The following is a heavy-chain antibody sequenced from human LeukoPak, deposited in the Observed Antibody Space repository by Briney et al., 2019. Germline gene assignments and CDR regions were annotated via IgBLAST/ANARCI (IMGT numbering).Heavy chain of an antibody. D-gene: IGHD3-22*01. CDR2: IWHDGNNK. Sequence: GGSLRLSCATSGFAFSTQGMHWVRQAPGKGLEWVAAIWHDGNNKYYVDSVKGRFTISRDNSKNTVYLQMNSLRVEDTAVYYCARDSGDSSGYYPGYWGQGTLVTVSS. CDR3: ARDSGDSSGYYPGY. J-gene: IGHJ4*02. CDR1: GFAFSTQG. V-gene: IGHV3-33*01.